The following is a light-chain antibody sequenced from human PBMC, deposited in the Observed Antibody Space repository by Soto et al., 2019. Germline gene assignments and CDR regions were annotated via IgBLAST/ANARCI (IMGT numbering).Light chain of an antibody. V-gene: IGKV3-20*01. CDR3: QQYGSSRT. J-gene: IGKJ1*01. Sequence: EIVLTQSPGTLSLSPGERATLSCRASQSVSSSYLAWYQQKPGQAPRLLIYVASSRATGIPDRFSGSGSGTDFTLTISRLEPEGFAVYYCQQYGSSRTFGQGTKVEFK. CDR1: QSVSSSY. CDR2: VAS.